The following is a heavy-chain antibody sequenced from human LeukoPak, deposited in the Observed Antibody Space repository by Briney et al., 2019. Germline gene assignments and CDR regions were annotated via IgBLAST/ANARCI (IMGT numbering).Heavy chain of an antibody. Sequence: GGSLRLSCAAFGFTFSSYWMSWVRQAPGKGLEWVANIKQDGSEKYYVDSVKGRFTISRDNAKNSLYLQMNSLRAEDTAVYYCASDRDYYDSSGYLFDYWGQGTLVTVSS. D-gene: IGHD3-22*01. CDR2: IKQDGSEK. J-gene: IGHJ4*02. CDR3: ASDRDYYDSSGYLFDY. V-gene: IGHV3-7*01. CDR1: GFTFSSYW.